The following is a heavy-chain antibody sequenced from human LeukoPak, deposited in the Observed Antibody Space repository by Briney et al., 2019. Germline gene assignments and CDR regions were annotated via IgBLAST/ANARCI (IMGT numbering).Heavy chain of an antibody. CDR1: GYTFTSYD. CDR2: MNPNSGNT. CDR3: VRVNRGIAVVYFDY. J-gene: IGHJ4*02. V-gene: IGHV1-8*01. Sequence: GASVKVSCKASGYTFTSYDINWVRQATGQGLEWMGWMNPNSGNTGYAQKFQGRVTMTRNTSISTAYMELSSLRSEDTAVYYCVRVNRGIAVVYFDYWGQGTLVTVSS. D-gene: IGHD6-19*01.